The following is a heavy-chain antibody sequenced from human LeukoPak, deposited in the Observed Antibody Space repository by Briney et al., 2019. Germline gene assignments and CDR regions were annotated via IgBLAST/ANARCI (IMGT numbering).Heavy chain of an antibody. CDR2: IYYSGST. J-gene: IGHJ4*02. CDR1: GGSISSSSYY. D-gene: IGHD5-12*01. Sequence: SETLSLTCTVSGGSISSSSYYWGWIRQPPGKGLEWIGSIYYSGSTYYNPSLKSRVTISVDTSKNPFSLKLSSVTAADTAVYYCARHGSRVMATIEDSWGQGTLVIVSS. CDR3: ARHGSRVMATIEDS. V-gene: IGHV4-39*07.